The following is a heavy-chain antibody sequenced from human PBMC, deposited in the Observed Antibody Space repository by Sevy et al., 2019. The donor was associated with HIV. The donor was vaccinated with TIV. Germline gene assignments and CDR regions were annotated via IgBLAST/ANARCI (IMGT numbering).Heavy chain of an antibody. CDR3: ARKRSGPPAFDI. CDR1: GYSISSGYY. J-gene: IGHJ3*02. CDR2: IYHSGTT. V-gene: IGHV4-38-2*01. Sequence: QSQTLSLTCSVSGYSISSGYYWGWIRQPPGKGLEWIGNIYHSGTTNYNPSLKSPVTILVDTSQNQFSLKLSSVTAADTAVYYCARKRSGPPAFDIWGQGTVVTVSS.